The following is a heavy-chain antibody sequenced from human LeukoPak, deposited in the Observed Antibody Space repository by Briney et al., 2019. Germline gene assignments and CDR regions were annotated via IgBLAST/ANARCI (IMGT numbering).Heavy chain of an antibody. CDR3: AREHSFPFHYYDP. D-gene: IGHD3-10*01. Sequence: PGGSLRLSCAASGFTVSSNYINWFRQPPGKGLDWVSVIYGGDNTYYADFVKGRFSISRDNSKNTLYLQMNSLRAEDTAVYYCAREHSFPFHYYDPWGQGTLVTVSS. J-gene: IGHJ5*02. V-gene: IGHV3-66*01. CDR1: GFTVSSNY. CDR2: IYGGDNT.